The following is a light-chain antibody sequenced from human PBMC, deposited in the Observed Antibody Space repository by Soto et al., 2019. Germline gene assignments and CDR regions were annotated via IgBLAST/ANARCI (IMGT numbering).Light chain of an antibody. J-gene: IGKJ2*01. Sequence: DIQMTQSPSSLSASVGDRVTITCRASRNINNYVNWYQQKPGKAPQILIYVASSLQSGVPSRFSGSGSVTDFTLTISSLQPEDFATYYCQQGFSTPRTFGQGTTLEIK. CDR2: VAS. CDR1: RNINNY. CDR3: QQGFSTPRT. V-gene: IGKV1-39*01.